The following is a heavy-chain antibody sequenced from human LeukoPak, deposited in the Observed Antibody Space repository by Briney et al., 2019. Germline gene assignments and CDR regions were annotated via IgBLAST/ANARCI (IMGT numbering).Heavy chain of an antibody. Sequence: GGSLRLSCAASGFTFSSYWMSWVRQAPGKGLEWVANIKQDGSEKYYVDSVKGRFTISRDNAKNSLYLQMNSLRAEDTAVYYCARRYDFWSGYYGSKQYGMDVWGQGTTVTVSS. CDR1: GFTFSSYW. CDR2: IKQDGSEK. D-gene: IGHD3-3*01. V-gene: IGHV3-7*03. CDR3: ARRYDFWSGYYGSKQYGMDV. J-gene: IGHJ6*02.